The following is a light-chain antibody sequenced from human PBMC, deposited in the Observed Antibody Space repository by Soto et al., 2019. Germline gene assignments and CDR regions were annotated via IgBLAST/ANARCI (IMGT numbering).Light chain of an antibody. CDR2: DDS. Sequence: SYEMTQQPSVSVAPGQTVRVRWWGKNIGRKSVHWYQQKPGQAPVLVVYDDSDRPSRIPERFSGSNSGNTATLTISRVEAGDEADYHCQVWDRTSTHYVFGSGTKVTVL. V-gene: IGLV3-21*02. CDR1: NIGRKS. J-gene: IGLJ1*01. CDR3: QVWDRTSTHYV.